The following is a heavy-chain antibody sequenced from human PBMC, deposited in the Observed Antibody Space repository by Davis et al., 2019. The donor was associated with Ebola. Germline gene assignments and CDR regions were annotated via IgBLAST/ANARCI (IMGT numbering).Heavy chain of an antibody. CDR3: ARGKVVGRGWFDP. J-gene: IGHJ5*02. V-gene: IGHV4-34*01. CDR2: INDSGST. D-gene: IGHD1-26*01. CDR1: DGSFSGYY. Sequence: PSETLSLTCAVYDGSFSGYYWSWIRQPPGKGLEWIGEINDSGSTNYNPSLKSRVTISKEPSKNQFSLKLNSTTAADTAMYYCARGKVVGRGWFDPWGQGILVTVSS.